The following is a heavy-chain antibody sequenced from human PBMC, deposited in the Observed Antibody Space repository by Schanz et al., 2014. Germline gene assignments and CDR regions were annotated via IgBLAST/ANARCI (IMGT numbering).Heavy chain of an antibody. CDR3: ARELYDFWSGQNY. CDR2: INPSGGST. V-gene: IGHV1-46*01. CDR1: GYTFTSDS. D-gene: IGHD3-3*01. Sequence: QVQLVQSGAEVKKPGASVKVSCKASGYTFTSDSMHWVRQAPGQGLEWMGMINPSGGSTTYAQKFQGRVTMTRDTSITTAYLELSSLRSDDTAVYYCARELYDFWSGQNYWGQGTLVTVSS. J-gene: IGHJ4*02.